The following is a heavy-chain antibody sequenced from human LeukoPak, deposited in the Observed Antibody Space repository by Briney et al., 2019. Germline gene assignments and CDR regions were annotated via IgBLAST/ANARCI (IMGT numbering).Heavy chain of an antibody. J-gene: IGHJ4*02. V-gene: IGHV4-39*01. CDR2: IYYSGST. CDR3: ASGGRYFDWLPWGY. Sequence: KPSETLSLTCPVSGGSISSSSYYWGWIRQPPGKGLEWIGSIYYSGSTYYNLSLKSRVTISVDTSKNQFSLKLSSVTAADTAVYYCASGGRYFDWLPWGYWGQGTLVTVSS. CDR1: GGSISSSSYY. D-gene: IGHD3-9*01.